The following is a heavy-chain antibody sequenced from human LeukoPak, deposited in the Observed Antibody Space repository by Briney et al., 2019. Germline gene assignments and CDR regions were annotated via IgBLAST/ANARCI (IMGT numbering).Heavy chain of an antibody. Sequence: PSETLSLTCTVSGGSISSGDYYWSWIRQPPGKGLEWIGYIYYSGSTYYNPSLKSRVTISVDTSKNQFSLKLSSVTAADTAVYYCAREGIWFGESYFDYWGQGTLVTVSS. CDR2: IYYSGST. CDR3: AREGIWFGESYFDY. J-gene: IGHJ4*02. D-gene: IGHD3-10*01. V-gene: IGHV4-30-4*01. CDR1: GGSISSGDYY.